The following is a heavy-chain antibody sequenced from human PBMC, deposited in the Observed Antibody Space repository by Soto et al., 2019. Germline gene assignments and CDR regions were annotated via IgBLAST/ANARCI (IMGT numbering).Heavy chain of an antibody. V-gene: IGHV3-11*01. Sequence: QVQLVESGGGLVKPGGSLRLSCAASGFTFSDYYMSWIRQTPGKGLEWVSYISSSGSTIYYADSVKGRFTISRDNAKNSLYLQMNSLRAEDTAVYYCARSDCSSTSCYVGLGFDYWGQGTLVTVSS. D-gene: IGHD2-2*01. J-gene: IGHJ4*02. CDR2: ISSSGSTI. CDR1: GFTFSDYY. CDR3: ARSDCSSTSCYVGLGFDY.